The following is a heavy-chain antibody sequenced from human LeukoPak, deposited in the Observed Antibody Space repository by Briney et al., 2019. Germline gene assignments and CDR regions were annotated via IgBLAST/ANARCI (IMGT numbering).Heavy chain of an antibody. V-gene: IGHV3-21*04. CDR1: GFTFSSYS. J-gene: IGHJ4*02. Sequence: GGSLRLSCAASGFTFSSYSMNWVRQAPGKGLEWVSSISSSSSNIHYADSVKGRFTISRDNSKNTLYLQMNSLRAEDTAVYYCAISNADSSGYLIYWGQGTLVTVSS. D-gene: IGHD3-22*01. CDR3: AISNADSSGYLIY. CDR2: ISSSSSNI.